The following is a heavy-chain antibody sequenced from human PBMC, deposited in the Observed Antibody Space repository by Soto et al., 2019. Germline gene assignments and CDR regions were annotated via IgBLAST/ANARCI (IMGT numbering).Heavy chain of an antibody. J-gene: IGHJ4*02. CDR3: EREYGSGWGFGNFDY. V-gene: IGHV1-18*01. CDR1: GYTFTSYG. Sequence: ASVKVSCKASGYTFTSYGISWVRQAPGQGLEWMGWISAYNGNTNYAQKLQGRVTMTTDTSTSTAYMELRSLRSDDTAVYYCEREYGSGWGFGNFDYWGQGTLVTVSS. D-gene: IGHD6-19*01. CDR2: ISAYNGNT.